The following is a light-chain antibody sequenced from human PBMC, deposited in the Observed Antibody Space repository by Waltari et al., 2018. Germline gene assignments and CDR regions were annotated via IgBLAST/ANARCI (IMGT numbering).Light chain of an antibody. CDR3: AAWDDSLRAWV. CDR1: NSNNGSHY. V-gene: IGLV1-47*01. CDR2: RNT. Sequence: QSVLIQPPSASETPGQRVTISCSGSNSNNGSHYVCWYQHLPGTAPELLIYRNTQRPSGVPDRFSGSKSDTSASLAISGLRSEDEADYYCAAWDDSLRAWVFGGGTKLTVL. J-gene: IGLJ3*02.